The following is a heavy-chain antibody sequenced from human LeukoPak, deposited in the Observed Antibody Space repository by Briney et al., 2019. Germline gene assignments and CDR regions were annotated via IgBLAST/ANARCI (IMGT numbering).Heavy chain of an antibody. D-gene: IGHD2-15*01. CDR3: ARFRVAAVTTGFDY. V-gene: IGHV3-74*01. J-gene: IGHJ4*02. CDR2: INSDGSNA. CDR1: GFTFSSYW. Sequence: GGSLRLSCAASGFTFSSYWMHWVRQAPGKGLVWVSHINSDGSNANYADSVKGRFTIFRDNAKNTLYLQMDSLRAEDTAVYYCARFRVAAVTTGFDYWGAGTLVTVSS.